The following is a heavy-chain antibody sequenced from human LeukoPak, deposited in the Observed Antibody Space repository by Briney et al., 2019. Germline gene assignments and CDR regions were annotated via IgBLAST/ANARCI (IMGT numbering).Heavy chain of an antibody. D-gene: IGHD2-2*02. CDR3: AGGKRYCSSTSCYTPWFDP. CDR2: INHSGST. Sequence: SETLSLTCVVYGGSFSGYYWSWIRQPPGKGLEWIGEINHSGSTNYKSSLKSRVTISIGTSKNQFSLKLSSVTAADTAVYYCAGGKRYCSSTSCYTPWFDPWGQGTLVTVSS. V-gene: IGHV4-34*01. CDR1: GGSFSGYY. J-gene: IGHJ5*02.